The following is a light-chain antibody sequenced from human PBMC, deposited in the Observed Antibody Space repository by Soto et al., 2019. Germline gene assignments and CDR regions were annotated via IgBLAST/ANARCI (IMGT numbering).Light chain of an antibody. J-gene: IGKJ1*01. V-gene: IGKV3-20*01. Sequence: EIVLTQSPCTLSLSPGERSTLSCRASQSVSNNYLAWYQQRSGQAPRLLIYGAFSRANGIPVRFSGSASGTDFTLIISRLEPEDVAVYYCQQYGSLPKTFGQGTKVDIK. CDR3: QQYGSLPKT. CDR2: GAF. CDR1: QSVSNNY.